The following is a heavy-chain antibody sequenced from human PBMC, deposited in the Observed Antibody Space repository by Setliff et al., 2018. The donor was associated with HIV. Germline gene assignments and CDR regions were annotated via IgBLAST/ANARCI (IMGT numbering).Heavy chain of an antibody. CDR2: IIPIFGNT. CDR3: ARDSDNFWSGYYAAFDY. D-gene: IGHD3-3*01. V-gene: IGHV1-69*05. CDR1: GGTFSSYA. J-gene: IGHJ4*02. Sequence: ASVKVSCKASGGTFSSYAISWVRQAPGQGLEWMGGIIPIFGNTNYAQKLQGRVTMTTDTPSSTAYLDLRSLGSDDTAVYYCARDSDNFWSGYYAAFDYWGQGTLVTVSS.